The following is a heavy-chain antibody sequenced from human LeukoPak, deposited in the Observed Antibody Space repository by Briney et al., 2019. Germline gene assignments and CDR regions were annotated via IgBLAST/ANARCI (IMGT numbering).Heavy chain of an antibody. D-gene: IGHD5-18*01. CDR2: ISGGGGST. J-gene: IGHJ4*02. V-gene: IGHV3-23*01. CDR1: GFTFSSYA. Sequence: GGSLRLSCAASGFTFSSYAMSWVRQAPGKGREGVSSISGGGGSTYYADSVKGRFTISRDNSKNTLYLQMNSLRAEDTAVYYCAPRGYSYGYGYWGQGTLVTVSS. CDR3: APRGYSYGYGY.